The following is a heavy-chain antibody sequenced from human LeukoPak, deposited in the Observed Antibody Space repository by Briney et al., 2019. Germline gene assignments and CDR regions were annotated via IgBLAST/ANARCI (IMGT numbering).Heavy chain of an antibody. D-gene: IGHD6-19*01. V-gene: IGHV4-59*08. J-gene: IGHJ4*02. CDR3: ARHTSMAGGPPLY. CDR1: GGSISSYY. CDR2: LYYSGST. Sequence: ASETLSLTCTVSGGSISSYYWSWIRQPPGKGLEWIGYLYYSGSTNYNPSLGSRVAMSIDTSKNQFSLQLSSATAADTAVYYCARHTSMAGGPPLYWGQGTLVTVSS.